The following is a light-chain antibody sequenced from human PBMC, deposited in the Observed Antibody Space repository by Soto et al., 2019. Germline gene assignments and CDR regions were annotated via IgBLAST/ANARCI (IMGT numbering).Light chain of an antibody. V-gene: IGLV1-40*01. CDR2: NNN. Sequence: QSVLTQPPSASGAPGQRVTISCTGSSSNIGAGYDVHWYQQLPGTAPKLLIYNNNNRPSGVPDRFSGSKSVTSASLAITGLQADDEADYYCQSYDSSLSGVVFGGGTKLTVL. CDR1: SSNIGAGYD. CDR3: QSYDSSLSGVV. J-gene: IGLJ2*01.